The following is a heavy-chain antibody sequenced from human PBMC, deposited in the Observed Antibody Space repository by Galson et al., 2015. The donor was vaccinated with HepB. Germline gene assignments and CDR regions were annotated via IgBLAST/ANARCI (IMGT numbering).Heavy chain of an antibody. D-gene: IGHD3-3*01. J-gene: IGHJ4*02. CDR2: TKSDGTSA. CDR1: GFTFSSYR. V-gene: IGHV3-74*01. Sequence: SLRLSCAASGFTFSSYRMHWVRQGTGKGLVWVSCTKSDGTSANYADSVKGRFTISRDNAKNTLYLQMNSLRAEDTAVYYCVRGDFWSGYFDQWGQGTLVTVSS. CDR3: VRGDFWSGYFDQ.